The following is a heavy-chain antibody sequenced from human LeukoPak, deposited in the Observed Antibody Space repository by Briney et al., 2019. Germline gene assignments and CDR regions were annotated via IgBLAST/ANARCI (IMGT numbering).Heavy chain of an antibody. CDR3: AREAYGSGSFRTDYYMDV. Sequence: ASVKVSCKASGYTFTSYYMHWVRQAPGQGLEWMGWVTPNSGGTNYAQRFQGRVTMTRDTSISTAYMELNRLRSDDTAVYYCAREAYGSGSFRTDYYMDVWGKGTTVTISS. CDR1: GYTFTSYY. J-gene: IGHJ6*03. CDR2: VTPNSGGT. V-gene: IGHV1-2*02. D-gene: IGHD3-10*01.